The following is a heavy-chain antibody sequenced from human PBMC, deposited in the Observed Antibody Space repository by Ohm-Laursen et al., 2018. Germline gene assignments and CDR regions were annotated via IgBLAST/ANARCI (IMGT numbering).Heavy chain of an antibody. V-gene: IGHV3-21*01. Sequence: GSLRLSCAASGLTLKSYSMNWVRQAPGKGLEWVSSISFSGSHIYYADSVKGRFTTSRDNAKNSLYLQMNSLRAEDTAVYYCAVIRVVSRFDYWGQGTLVTVSS. J-gene: IGHJ4*02. CDR1: GLTLKSYS. CDR2: ISFSGSHI. D-gene: IGHD3-16*02. CDR3: AVIRVVSRFDY.